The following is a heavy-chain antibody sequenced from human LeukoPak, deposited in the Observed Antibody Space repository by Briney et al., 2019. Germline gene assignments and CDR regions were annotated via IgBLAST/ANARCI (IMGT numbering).Heavy chain of an antibody. J-gene: IGHJ4*02. D-gene: IGHD3-10*01. Sequence: GGSLRLSCAVSGFTFSSYAMTWVRQAPGKGLEWVSAISGSGDSTYYADSVKGRFTISRDNSKNTLYLQMNSLRAEDTAVYYCAKDSGGMPFDYWGQGTLVTVSS. CDR3: AKDSGGMPFDY. CDR1: GFTFSSYA. V-gene: IGHV3-23*01. CDR2: ISGSGDST.